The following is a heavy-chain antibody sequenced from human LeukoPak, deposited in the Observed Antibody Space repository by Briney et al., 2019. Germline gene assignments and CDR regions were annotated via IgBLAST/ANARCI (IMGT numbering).Heavy chain of an antibody. CDR1: GGSISNYY. CDR3: ARGDYDSSGYCFDY. V-gene: IGHV4-59*01. J-gene: IGHJ4*02. CDR2: IYYSGST. Sequence: SETLSLTCTVSGGSISNYYWSWIRQPPGKGLEWIGYIYYSGSTNYNPSLKSRVTISVDTSKNQFSLKLSSVTAADTAVYYCARGDYDSSGYCFDYWGQGTLVTVSS. D-gene: IGHD3-22*01.